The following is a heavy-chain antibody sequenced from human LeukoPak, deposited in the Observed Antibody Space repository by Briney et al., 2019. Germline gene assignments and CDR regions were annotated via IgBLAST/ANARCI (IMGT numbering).Heavy chain of an antibody. CDR2: LNTDSTYM. CDR3: ARVEATTGRNYHYFYMDV. D-gene: IGHD3-9*01. Sequence: PGGSLRLSCAASGFSFSADSMNWVRQAQAQGQERVSSLNTDSTYMYYADSVKGRFTIPRDNAKNSVHLQLSSLRADDTAVYFCARVEATTGRNYHYFYMDVWGKGTTVTVSS. V-gene: IGHV3-21*01. CDR1: GFSFSADS. J-gene: IGHJ6*03.